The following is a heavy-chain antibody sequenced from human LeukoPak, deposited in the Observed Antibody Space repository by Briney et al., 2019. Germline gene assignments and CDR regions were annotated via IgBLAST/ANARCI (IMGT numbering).Heavy chain of an antibody. D-gene: IGHD6-19*01. V-gene: IGHV4-59*08. Sequence: SETQSLTCTVSGGSISSYYWSWSRQPPGKGLEWIGYISYSGSTNYNPSLKSRVTISVDTSKTQSSLSLSSVTAPDTAVYYCAGGKQWLALDPWARGTVLTVSS. J-gene: IGHJ5*02. CDR3: AGGKQWLALDP. CDR1: GGSISSYY. CDR2: ISYSGST.